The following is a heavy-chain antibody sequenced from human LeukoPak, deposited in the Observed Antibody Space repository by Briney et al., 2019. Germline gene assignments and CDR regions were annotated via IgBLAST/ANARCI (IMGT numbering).Heavy chain of an antibody. CDR3: ARDPGVGGYRNFDY. CDR1: GFTFSSYS. CDR2: ISSSSSYI. D-gene: IGHD2-15*01. J-gene: IGHJ4*02. Sequence: PGGSLRLSCAASGFTFSSYSMNWVRQAPGKGLEWVSSISSSSSYIYYADSVKGRFTISRDNAKNSLYLQMNSLRAEDTAVYYCARDPGVGGYRNFDYWGQGTLVTVSS. V-gene: IGHV3-21*01.